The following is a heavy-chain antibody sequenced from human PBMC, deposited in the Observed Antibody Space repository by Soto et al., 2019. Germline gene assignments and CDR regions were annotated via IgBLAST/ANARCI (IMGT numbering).Heavy chain of an antibody. CDR3: ARRAGIAGRFDY. J-gene: IGHJ4*02. D-gene: IGHD3-10*01. CDR1: GGSVSSNSAA. CDR2: TYYRSKWYN. V-gene: IGHV6-1*01. Sequence: PSQTLSLTCAISGGSVSSNSAAWNWIRQSPSRGLEWLGRTYYRSKWYNDYAVCVKSRSTINPDTSKNQLSLKLSSVTPEDTAVYYSARRAGIAGRFDYWGQGTLVTVSS.